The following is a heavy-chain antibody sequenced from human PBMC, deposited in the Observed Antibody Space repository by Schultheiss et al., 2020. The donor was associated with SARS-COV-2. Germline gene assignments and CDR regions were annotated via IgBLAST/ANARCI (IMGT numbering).Heavy chain of an antibody. Sequence: GGSLRLSCAASGFTFSSYAMHWVRQAPGKGLEWVAVISYDGSNKYYADSVKGRFTISRDNAKNSLYLQMNSLRAEDTAVYYCAREEGGWRYFQHWGQGTLVTVSS. V-gene: IGHV3-30-3*01. CDR3: AREEGGWRYFQH. J-gene: IGHJ1*01. D-gene: IGHD6-19*01. CDR2: ISYDGSNK. CDR1: GFTFSSYA.